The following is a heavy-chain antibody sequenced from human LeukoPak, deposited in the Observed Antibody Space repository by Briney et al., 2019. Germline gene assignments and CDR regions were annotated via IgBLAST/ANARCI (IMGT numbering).Heavy chain of an antibody. J-gene: IGHJ4*02. Sequence: GGSLRLSCAASGFTFSSYGMHWVRPAPGKGLEWVAVISYDGSNKYYADSVKGRFTISRDNSTNTLYLQMNSMRAEDTAVYYCAKDQKPYWRSTSCYPYGGFDYWGQGTLVTVSS. CDR1: GFTFSSYG. CDR3: AKDQKPYWRSTSCYPYGGFDY. D-gene: IGHD2-2*01. CDR2: ISYDGSNK. V-gene: IGHV3-30*18.